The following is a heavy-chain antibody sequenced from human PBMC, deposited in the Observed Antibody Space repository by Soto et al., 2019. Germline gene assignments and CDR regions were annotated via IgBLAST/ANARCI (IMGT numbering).Heavy chain of an antibody. V-gene: IGHV4-31*03. D-gene: IGHD3-10*01. J-gene: IGHJ4*02. CDR2: IYYSGST. CDR3: ARDLNYGSGRKV. CDR1: GGSISSVCYY. Sequence: TLCLTCTVSGGSISSVCYYWSWIRQHPGKGLEWIGYIYYSGSTYYNPSLKSRVTISVDTSKNQFSLKLSSVTAADTAVYYCARDLNYGSGRKVWGQGTLVTVSS.